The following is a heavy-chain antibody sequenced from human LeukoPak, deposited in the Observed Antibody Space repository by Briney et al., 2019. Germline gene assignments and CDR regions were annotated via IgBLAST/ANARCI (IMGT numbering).Heavy chain of an antibody. V-gene: IGHV1-2*02. J-gene: IGHJ5*02. CDR3: TRGMIRGVQGP. D-gene: IGHD3-10*01. Sequence: GASVTVSCTASGYTFTGYCMHWVRQAPGQGLEWMGWINPNSGGANYAQKFQGRVTMTRDTSMRTAYMELSSLRSEDTAVYYCTRGMIRGVQGPWGQGTLVTVSS. CDR1: GYTFTGYC. CDR2: INPNSGGA.